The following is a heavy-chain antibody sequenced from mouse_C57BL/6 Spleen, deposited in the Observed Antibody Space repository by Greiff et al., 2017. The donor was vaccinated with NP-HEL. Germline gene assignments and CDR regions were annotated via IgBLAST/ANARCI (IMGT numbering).Heavy chain of an antibody. CDR2: IDPSDSYT. CDR1: GYTFTSYW. CDR3: ARRDYDYDDAMDY. J-gene: IGHJ4*01. D-gene: IGHD2-4*01. V-gene: IGHV1-50*01. Sequence: QVHVKQPGAELVKPGASVKLSCKASGYTFTSYWMQWVKQRPGQGLEWIGEIDPSDSYTNYNQKFKGKATLTVDTSSSTAYMQLSSLTSEDSAVYYCARRDYDYDDAMDYWGQGTSVTVSS.